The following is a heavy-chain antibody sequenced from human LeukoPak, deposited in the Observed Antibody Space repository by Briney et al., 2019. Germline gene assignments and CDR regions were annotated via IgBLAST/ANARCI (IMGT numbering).Heavy chain of an antibody. CDR1: GYTFTSYG. CDR2: INPNSGGT. D-gene: IGHD5-24*01. Sequence: ASVKVSCKASGYTFTSYGISWVRQAPGQGLEGMGWINPNSGGTNYAQKFQGRVTMTRDTSISTAYMELSRLRSDDTAVYYCARGYGYNAAFDIWGQGTMVTVSS. V-gene: IGHV1-2*02. CDR3: ARGYGYNAAFDI. J-gene: IGHJ3*02.